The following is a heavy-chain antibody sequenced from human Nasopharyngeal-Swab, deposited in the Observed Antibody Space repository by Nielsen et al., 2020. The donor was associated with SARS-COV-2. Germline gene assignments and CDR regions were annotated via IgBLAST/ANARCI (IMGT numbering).Heavy chain of an antibody. J-gene: IGHJ4*02. CDR3: AREPRYYDYVWGSYRYGYFDY. V-gene: IGHV1-46*01. D-gene: IGHD3-16*02. CDR1: GYTFTSYY. Sequence: ASVKVSCKASGYTFTSYYMHWVRQAPGQGLEWMGIINPSGGSTSYAQKFQGRVTMTRDTSTSTVYMELSSLRSEDMAVYYCAREPRYYDYVWGSYRYGYFDYWGQGTLVTVSS. CDR2: INPSGGST.